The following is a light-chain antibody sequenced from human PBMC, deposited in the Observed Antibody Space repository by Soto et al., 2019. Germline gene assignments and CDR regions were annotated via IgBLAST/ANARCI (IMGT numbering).Light chain of an antibody. V-gene: IGLV2-14*01. J-gene: IGLJ1*01. CDR1: SSDVGGYNY. CDR2: EVS. CDR3: RSYTSSSTYV. Sequence: QYALTQPASVSGSPGQSITISCTGTSSDVGGYNYVSWYQQHPGKAPKLMIYEVSNRPSGVSNRFSGSKSGNTASLTISGLQAEDEADYYCRSYTSSSTYVFGTGTKLTVL.